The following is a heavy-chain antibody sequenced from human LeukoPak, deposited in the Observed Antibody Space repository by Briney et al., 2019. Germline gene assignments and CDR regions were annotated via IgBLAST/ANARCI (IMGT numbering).Heavy chain of an antibody. Sequence: ASVTVSCKASGYTFTSYGISWVRQAPGQGLEWMGWISAYNGNTDYAQSLQGRVTMTIDTSTSTVYMELRSPRSDDTAVYYCARDVGRSYDLDYWGQGTLVTVSS. D-gene: IGHD3-16*01. V-gene: IGHV1-18*01. J-gene: IGHJ4*02. CDR3: ARDVGRSYDLDY. CDR2: ISAYNGNT. CDR1: GYTFTSYG.